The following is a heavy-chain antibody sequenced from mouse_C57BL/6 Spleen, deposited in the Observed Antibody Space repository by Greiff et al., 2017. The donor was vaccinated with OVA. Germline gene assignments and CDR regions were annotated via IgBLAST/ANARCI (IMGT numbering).Heavy chain of an antibody. CDR3: ARGYYGNQFYYFDY. V-gene: IGHV14-3*01. Sequence: EVQRVESVAELVRPGASVKLSCTASGFNIKNTYMHWVKQRPEQGLEWIGRIDPANGNTKYAPKFQGKATITADTSSNTAYLQLSSLTSEDTAIYYCARGYYGNQFYYFDYWGQGTTLTVSS. CDR2: IDPANGNT. CDR1: GFNIKNTY. D-gene: IGHD2-1*01. J-gene: IGHJ2*01.